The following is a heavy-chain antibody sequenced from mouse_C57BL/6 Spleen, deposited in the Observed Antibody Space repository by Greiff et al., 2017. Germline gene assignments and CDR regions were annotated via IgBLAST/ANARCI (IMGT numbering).Heavy chain of an antibody. V-gene: IGHV1-72*01. Sequence: VQLQQPGAELVKPGASVKLSCKASGYTFTSYWMHWVKQRPGGGLEWIGRIDPNSGGTKYNEKFKSKATLTVDKPSSTAYMQLSSLTSEDSAVYYCASYYGSSGWYFDVWGTGTTVTVSS. CDR1: GYTFTSYW. J-gene: IGHJ1*03. CDR2: IDPNSGGT. CDR3: ASYYGSSGWYFDV. D-gene: IGHD1-1*01.